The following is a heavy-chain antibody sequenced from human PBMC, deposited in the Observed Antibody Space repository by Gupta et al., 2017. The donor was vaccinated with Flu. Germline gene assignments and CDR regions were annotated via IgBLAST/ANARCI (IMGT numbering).Heavy chain of an antibody. CDR1: FTSYA. D-gene: IGHD6-6*01. V-gene: IGHV1-3*01. Sequence: FTSYAMHWVRQAPGQRLEWMGWINVGNGNTKYSQKFQGRVTITRDTSASTAYMELSSLRSEDTAVYYCARTTTSSRRCDFWGQGTLVTVSS. CDR2: INVGNGNT. CDR3: ARTTTSSRRCDF. J-gene: IGHJ4*02.